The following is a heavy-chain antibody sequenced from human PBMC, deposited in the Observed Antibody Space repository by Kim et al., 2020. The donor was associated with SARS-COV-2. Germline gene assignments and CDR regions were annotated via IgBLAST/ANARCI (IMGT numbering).Heavy chain of an antibody. Sequence: GKGRFTIPRDNSKDTLYLQMNRLRAEDTAVYYCAKGPLIWYGYYWGAFDIWGQGTMVTVSS. CDR3: AKGPLIWYGYYWGAFDI. D-gene: IGHD3-3*01. V-gene: IGHV3-30*02. J-gene: IGHJ3*02.